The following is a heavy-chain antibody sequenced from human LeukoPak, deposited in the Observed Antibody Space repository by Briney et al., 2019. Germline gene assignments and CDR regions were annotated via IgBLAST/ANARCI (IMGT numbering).Heavy chain of an antibody. CDR1: GFTFSSYS. J-gene: IGHJ4*02. V-gene: IGHV3-21*01. CDR2: ISSSSSYI. Sequence: GGSLRLSCAASGFTFSSYSMNWVRQAPGKGLEWVSSISSSSSYIYYADPVKGRFTISRDNAKNSLYLQMNSLRAEDTAVYYCARDPNGGSYLSNWGQGTLVTVSS. CDR3: ARDPNGGSYLSN. D-gene: IGHD2-15*01.